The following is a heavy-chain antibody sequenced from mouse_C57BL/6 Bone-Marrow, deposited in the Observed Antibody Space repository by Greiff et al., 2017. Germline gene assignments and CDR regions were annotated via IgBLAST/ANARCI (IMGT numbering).Heavy chain of an antibody. CDR2: IHPISGST. CDR3: ARCLCDYYAMDY. Sequence: QVQLQQPGAELVKPGASVKLSCKASGYTFTSYWMHWVKQRPGQGLEWIGMIHPISGSTNYNEKFKSKATMTVDKSSSTAYMQLSSLTSEDSAFYYGARCLCDYYAMDYWGQGTSVTVSS. D-gene: IGHD6-5*01. CDR1: GYTFTSYW. J-gene: IGHJ4*01. V-gene: IGHV1-64*01.